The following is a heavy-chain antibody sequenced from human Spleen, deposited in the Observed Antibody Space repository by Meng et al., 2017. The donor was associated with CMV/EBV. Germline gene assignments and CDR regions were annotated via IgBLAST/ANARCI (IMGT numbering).Heavy chain of an antibody. D-gene: IGHD2-15*01. Sequence: SETLSLTCIVSGGSISSGGYYWSWIRHHPGRGLEWFGYIYSTGSTYYNPSLKSRITMSGDTSKNQFSLKLSSMTVADTAVFYWARGVGGSPHWYPLLMAVWGQGTTVTVSS. CDR2: IYSTGST. CDR1: GGSISSGGYY. CDR3: ARGVGGSPHWYPLLMAV. V-gene: IGHV4-31*03. J-gene: IGHJ6*02.